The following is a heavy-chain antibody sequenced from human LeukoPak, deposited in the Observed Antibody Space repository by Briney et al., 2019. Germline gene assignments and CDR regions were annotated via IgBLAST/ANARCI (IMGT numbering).Heavy chain of an antibody. Sequence: PSETLSLTCAVSGYSISSGYYWGWIRQPPGKGLEWIGSIYHSGSTYYNPSLKSRVTISVDTSKNQFSLKLGSVTAADTAVYYCATRGDYGGNSGVDYWGQGTLVTVSS. V-gene: IGHV4-38-2*01. CDR1: GYSISSGYY. CDR2: IYHSGST. CDR3: ATRGDYGGNSGVDY. D-gene: IGHD4-23*01. J-gene: IGHJ4*02.